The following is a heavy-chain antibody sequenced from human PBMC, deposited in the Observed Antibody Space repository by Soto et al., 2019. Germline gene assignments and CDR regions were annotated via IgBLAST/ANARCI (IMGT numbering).Heavy chain of an antibody. Sequence: QVLLQESGPGLVKPSETLSLSCTVSGDSINSYYWSWIRQPPGKEMEWIGYVIHIWGSAYNPSLLSRVAISLDSSKSQFSLELTSVIATDTAVYYCALQVYGALPGLVEVCGQGTTVTVSS. V-gene: IGHV4-59*08. CDR1: GDSINSYY. D-gene: IGHD1-26*01. CDR2: VIHIWGS. J-gene: IGHJ6*02. CDR3: ALQVYGALPGLVEV.